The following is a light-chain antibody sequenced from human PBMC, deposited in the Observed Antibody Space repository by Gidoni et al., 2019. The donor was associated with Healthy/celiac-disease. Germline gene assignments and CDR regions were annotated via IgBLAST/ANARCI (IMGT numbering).Light chain of an antibody. J-gene: IGKJ1*01. CDR1: QSISSY. Sequence: DIQMTQSPSSLSASVGDRVTITCRASQSISSYLNWYQQKPGKAPKLLIYAASSLQSGVPSRFSGSGSGTDFTLTISSLQPEDFATYYCQQSYSTPQPWTFXXXTKVEIK. CDR3: QQSYSTPQPWT. V-gene: IGKV1-39*01. CDR2: AAS.